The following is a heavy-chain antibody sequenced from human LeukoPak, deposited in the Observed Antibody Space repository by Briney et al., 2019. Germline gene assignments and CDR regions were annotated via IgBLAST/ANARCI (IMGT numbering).Heavy chain of an antibody. D-gene: IGHD2-15*01. CDR3: ARGPGGCSGGSCYYDY. J-gene: IGHJ4*02. Sequence: ASVKVSCKAAGYTFTTYDISWVRQAPGQGPEWMGCINTHTGNANYAQNLQDRATMTTDTSTSTAYMELRSLGSDDAAVYYCARGPGGCSGGSCYYDYWGQGTLVTVSP. V-gene: IGHV1-18*01. CDR1: GYTFTTYD. CDR2: INTHTGNA.